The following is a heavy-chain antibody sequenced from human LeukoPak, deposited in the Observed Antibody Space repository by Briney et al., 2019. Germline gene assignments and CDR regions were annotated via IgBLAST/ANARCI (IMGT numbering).Heavy chain of an antibody. CDR1: GGSISSYY. D-gene: IGHD3-16*01. CDR3: ARVGSGTWFDT. V-gene: IGHV4-59*01. Sequence: SETLSLTCTVSGGSISSYYWSWIRQPPGKGLEWIGHIYYSGSTNYNPSLKSRATISVDTSKNQFSQKLGSVTAADMAVYYCARVGSGTWFDTWGQGTLVTVSS. J-gene: IGHJ5*02. CDR2: IYYSGST.